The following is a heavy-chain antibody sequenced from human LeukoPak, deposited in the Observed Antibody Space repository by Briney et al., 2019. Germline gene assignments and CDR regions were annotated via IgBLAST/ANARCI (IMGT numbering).Heavy chain of an antibody. CDR2: IYYSGST. Sequence: PSETLSLTCTVSGGSISSYYWSWIRQPPGKGLEWIGYIYYSGSTNYNPSLKSRVTISVDTSKNQFSLKLSSVTAADTAVYYCARAFGGFAPWYYYMDVWGKGTTVTVSS. V-gene: IGHV4-59*01. CDR1: GGSISSYY. D-gene: IGHD2-15*01. CDR3: ARAFGGFAPWYYYMDV. J-gene: IGHJ6*03.